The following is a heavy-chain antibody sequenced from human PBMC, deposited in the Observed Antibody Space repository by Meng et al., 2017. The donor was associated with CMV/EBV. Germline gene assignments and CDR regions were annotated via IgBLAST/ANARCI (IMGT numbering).Heavy chain of an antibody. Sequence: GGSLRLSCAASGFTFSNAWMSWVRQAPGKGLEWVSSISSSSSYIYYADSVKGRFTISRDNSKNTLYLQMNSLRAEDTAVYYCAKDLGEYSSSWYYFDYWGQGTLVTVSS. CDR2: ISSSSSYI. J-gene: IGHJ4*02. CDR1: GFTFSNAW. CDR3: AKDLGEYSSSWYYFDY. V-gene: IGHV3-21*04. D-gene: IGHD6-13*01.